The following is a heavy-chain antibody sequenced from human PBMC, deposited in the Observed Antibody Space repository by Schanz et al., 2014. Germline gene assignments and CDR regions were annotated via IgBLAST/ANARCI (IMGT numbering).Heavy chain of an antibody. D-gene: IGHD2-2*01. CDR3: ARGTMPGTFDI. V-gene: IGHV1-46*01. Sequence: VQLEQSGAEVKKPGASVKVSCKASGHTLSAYSLHWVRQAPGQGLEWMGIVNPSVRGTHFAREFQGRVTVTSDTSTSTVYMELSSLRYEDTALYYCARGTMPGTFDIWGQGTMVTVSS. CDR1: GHTLSAYS. J-gene: IGHJ3*02. CDR2: VNPSVRGT.